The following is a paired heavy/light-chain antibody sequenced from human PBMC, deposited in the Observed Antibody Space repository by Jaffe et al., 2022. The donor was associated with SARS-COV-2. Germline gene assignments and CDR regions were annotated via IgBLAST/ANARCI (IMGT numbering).Heavy chain of an antibody. CDR3: ARGTYYFGSGGYSNPPLDY. V-gene: IGHV7-4-1*02. Sequence: QVQLVQSGSELKKPGASVKVSCKASGYTFSVYALNWVRQAPGQGLEWMGWIKTENGNPTYAQGFTGRFVFSLDTSVTTAYLQINSLKAEDTAVYFCARGTYYFGSGGYSNPPLDYWGQGTLVSVSS. CDR1: GYTFSVYA. J-gene: IGHJ4*02. D-gene: IGHD3-10*01. CDR2: IKTENGNP.
Light chain of an antibody. J-gene: IGKJ4*01. CDR1: QSVLYSSDNKNY. Sequence: DIVMTQSPDSLAVSLGERATIDCKSSQSVLYSSDNKNYLAWFQQKPGQPPKLLISWASTRESGVPDRFSGSGSGTDFTLTISSLQAEDVAVYYCQQYYSPPLTFGGGTKVEIK. CDR3: QQYYSPPLT. V-gene: IGKV4-1*01. CDR2: WAS.